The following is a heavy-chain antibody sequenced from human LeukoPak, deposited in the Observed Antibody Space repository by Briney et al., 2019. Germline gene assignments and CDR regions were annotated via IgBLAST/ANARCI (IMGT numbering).Heavy chain of an antibody. V-gene: IGHV3-11*01. D-gene: IGHD2-2*01. Sequence: GGSLRLSCAASGLTFSGYFMGWIRQAPGKGLEFVSFISSSGTATYYADSVRGRFTVSRDNAKNSLYLQMNSLRVEDTAVYYCARETSWSFDSWGQGTLVPVSS. CDR2: ISSSGTAT. J-gene: IGHJ4*02. CDR3: ARETSWSFDS. CDR1: GLTFSGYF.